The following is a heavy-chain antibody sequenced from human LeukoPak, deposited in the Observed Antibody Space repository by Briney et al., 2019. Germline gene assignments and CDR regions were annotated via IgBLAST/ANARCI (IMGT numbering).Heavy chain of an antibody. Sequence: PSQTLSLTCSVSGGSISSGDYYWSWIRQPPGKGLEWIGHIYYSGSTHHNLSLKSRVTISVDTSKNQFSLKLSSVTATDTAVYYCARSLLSAGSGSYGFDPWGQGTLVTVSS. CDR1: GGSISSGDYY. CDR2: IYYSGST. D-gene: IGHD3-10*01. V-gene: IGHV4-30-4*01. CDR3: ARSLLSAGSGSYGFDP. J-gene: IGHJ5*02.